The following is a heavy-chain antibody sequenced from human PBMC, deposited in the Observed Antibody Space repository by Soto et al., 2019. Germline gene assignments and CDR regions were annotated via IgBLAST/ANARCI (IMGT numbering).Heavy chain of an antibody. CDR2: IYYSGST. CDR1: GGSISSYY. CDR3: ATSYYDILTGYHD. Sequence: QVQLQESGPGLVKPSETLSLTCTVSGGSISSYYWSWIRQPPGKGLEWIGYIYYSGSTNYNPSLKSRVTISVDTSKNQFSLKLSSVTAADTAVYYCATSYYDILTGYHDWGQGTLVTVSS. V-gene: IGHV4-59*01. J-gene: IGHJ4*02. D-gene: IGHD3-9*01.